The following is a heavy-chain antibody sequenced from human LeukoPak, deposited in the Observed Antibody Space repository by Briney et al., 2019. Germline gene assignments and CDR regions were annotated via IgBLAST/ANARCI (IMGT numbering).Heavy chain of an antibody. CDR1: GGSISSYY. J-gene: IGHJ4*02. V-gene: IGHV4-4*07. CDR2: IYYSGST. CDR3: ASQMKDIVVVVAATEEYYFDY. D-gene: IGHD2-15*01. Sequence: PSETLSLTCTVSGGSISSYYWSWIRQPAGKGLEWIGSIYYSGSTYYNPSLKSRVTISVDTSKNQFSLKLSSVTAADTAVYYCASQMKDIVVVVAATEEYYFDYWGQGTLVTVSS.